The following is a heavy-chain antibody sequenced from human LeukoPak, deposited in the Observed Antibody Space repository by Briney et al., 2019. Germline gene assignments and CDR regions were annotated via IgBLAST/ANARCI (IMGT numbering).Heavy chain of an antibody. CDR3: ARVGRLARTSYTDY. CDR1: GASINSGGYY. CDR2: IYYSGST. V-gene: IGHV4-39*07. Sequence: SQTLSLTCSVSGASINSGGYYWSWIRQPPGKGLEWIGSIYYSGSTYYNPSLKSRVTISVDTSKNQFSLKLSSVTAADTAVYYCARVGRLARTSYTDYWGQGTLVTVSS. J-gene: IGHJ4*02. D-gene: IGHD3-16*02.